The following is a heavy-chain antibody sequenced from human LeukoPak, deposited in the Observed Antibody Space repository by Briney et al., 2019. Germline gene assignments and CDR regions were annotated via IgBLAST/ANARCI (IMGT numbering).Heavy chain of an antibody. Sequence: SETLSLTCAVYGGSFSGYYWSWIRQPPGKGLEWIGEINHSGSTNYNPSLKSRVTISVDTSKNQFSLKLSSATAADTAVYYCAVNPNYYDSSGSYGMDVWGQGTTVTVSS. V-gene: IGHV4-34*01. D-gene: IGHD3-22*01. CDR2: INHSGST. CDR3: AVNPNYYDSSGSYGMDV. J-gene: IGHJ6*02. CDR1: GGSFSGYY.